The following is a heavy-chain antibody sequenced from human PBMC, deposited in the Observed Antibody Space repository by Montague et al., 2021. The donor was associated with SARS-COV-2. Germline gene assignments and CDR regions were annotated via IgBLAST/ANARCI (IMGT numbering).Heavy chain of an antibody. CDR3: ARVSLAAAATRSDY. V-gene: IGHV4-61*08. J-gene: IGHJ4*02. CDR2: IYYSGST. D-gene: IGHD6-13*01. CDR1: GGSVSSGGYY. Sequence: SETLSLTCTVSGGSVSSGGYYWGWIRQPPGKGLEWIGYIYYSGSTNYNPPLKSRVTISLDTSKNQFSLKLTSVTAADTAVYYCARVSLAAAATRSDYWGQGTLVTVSS.